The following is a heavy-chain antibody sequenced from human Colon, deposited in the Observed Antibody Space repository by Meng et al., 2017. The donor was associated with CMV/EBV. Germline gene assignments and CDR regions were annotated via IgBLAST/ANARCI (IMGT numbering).Heavy chain of an antibody. V-gene: IGHV1-2*02. CDR1: GYTFTGYY. Sequence: QVRLLQSGAEEKQPGASVKVSCKASGYTFTGYYIHWVRQAPGQGLEWIGWINPKSVDTKYAQKFQGRVIMTRDTSIDTAYMELSSLRSDDTAVYYCARGVVGGYNFGYPVAYYYDYWGQGTLVTVSS. CDR2: INPKSVDT. J-gene: IGHJ4*02. D-gene: IGHD5-18*01. CDR3: ARGVVGGYNFGYPVAYYYDY.